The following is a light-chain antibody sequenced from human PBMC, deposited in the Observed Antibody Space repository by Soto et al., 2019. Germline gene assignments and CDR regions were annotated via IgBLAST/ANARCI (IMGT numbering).Light chain of an antibody. CDR2: DAS. Sequence: DIDMTQSPSTLSASIGDGVTITCRASQSVSGWVAWYQQPPGKAPKLLISDASKLETGVSSRFRGHVSGTEFTLSISSLQPGDSATYYCQQYNSFPWTFGLGTKVDIK. V-gene: IGKV1-5*01. J-gene: IGKJ1*01. CDR3: QQYNSFPWT. CDR1: QSVSGW.